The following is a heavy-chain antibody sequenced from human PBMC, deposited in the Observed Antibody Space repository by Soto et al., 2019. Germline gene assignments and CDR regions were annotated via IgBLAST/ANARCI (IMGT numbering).Heavy chain of an antibody. CDR1: EFIFSSYS. Sequence: EVQLVESGGGLVQPGGSLRLSCAASEFIFSSYSMNWVRQAPGKGLEWVSYISSTSNTIYYADSVKGRFTISRDNAQNSLYLPMNSMRDEDTAVYYCARGGIQLWPSLVYWGQGTLVTVSS. J-gene: IGHJ4*02. CDR2: ISSTSNTI. CDR3: ARGGIQLWPSLVY. V-gene: IGHV3-48*02. D-gene: IGHD5-18*01.